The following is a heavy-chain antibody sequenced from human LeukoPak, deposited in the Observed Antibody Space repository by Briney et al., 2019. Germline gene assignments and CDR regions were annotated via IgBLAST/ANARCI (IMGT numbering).Heavy chain of an antibody. J-gene: IGHJ5*02. CDR3: ARGGRAAAGTKLGPYNWFDP. CDR2: ISAYNGNT. V-gene: IGHV1-18*01. Sequence: ASVTVSCKASGYTFTSYGISWVRQAPAQGLEWMGWISAYNGNTNYAQKLQGRVTMTTDTSTSTAYMELRSLRSDDTVVYYCARGGRAAAGTKLGPYNWFDPWGQGTLVTVSS. CDR1: GYTFTSYG. D-gene: IGHD6-13*01.